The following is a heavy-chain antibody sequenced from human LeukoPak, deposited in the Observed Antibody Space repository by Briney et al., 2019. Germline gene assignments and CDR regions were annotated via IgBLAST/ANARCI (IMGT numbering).Heavy chain of an antibody. CDR3: AKDDYGDYPTYYYYGMDV. D-gene: IGHD4-17*01. V-gene: IGHV3-23*01. Sequence: GGSLRLSCAASGFTFSSYALSWVRQAPGKGLEWVSAISGSGGSTYYADSVKGRFTISRDNSKNTLYLRMNSLRAEDTAVYYCAKDDYGDYPTYYYYGMDVWGQGTTVTVSS. CDR1: GFTFSSYA. J-gene: IGHJ6*02. CDR2: ISGSGGST.